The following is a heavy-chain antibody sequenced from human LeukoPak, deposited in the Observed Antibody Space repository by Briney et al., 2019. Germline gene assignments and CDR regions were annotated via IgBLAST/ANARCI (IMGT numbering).Heavy chain of an antibody. CDR3: VRDAAVVTRNWFDP. CDR1: GYTFTSYG. J-gene: IGHJ5*02. Sequence: GASVKVSCKASGYTFTSYGISWVRQAPGQGLEWMGWISAYNGNTNYAQKLQGRVTMTTDTSTSTAYMELRSLRSDDTAVYYCVRDAAVVTRNWFDPWGQGTLVTVSS. D-gene: IGHD4-23*01. V-gene: IGHV1-18*01. CDR2: ISAYNGNT.